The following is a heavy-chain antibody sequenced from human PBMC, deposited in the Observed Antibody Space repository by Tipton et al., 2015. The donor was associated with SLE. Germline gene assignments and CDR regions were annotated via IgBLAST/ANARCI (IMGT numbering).Heavy chain of an antibody. CDR3: AREKENTGWFWLNAFDV. CDR1: GDSMNNYY. Sequence: TLSLTCSVSGDSMNNYYWSWIRQPAGMPLEWIGRIYKTGITKYNPSLKGQHTMSVDTSKAHFSLNLNSVTAADTASYYCAREKENTGWFWLNAFDVWGRGTLVTVST. J-gene: IGHJ3*01. V-gene: IGHV4-4*07. D-gene: IGHD6-19*01. CDR2: IYKTGIT.